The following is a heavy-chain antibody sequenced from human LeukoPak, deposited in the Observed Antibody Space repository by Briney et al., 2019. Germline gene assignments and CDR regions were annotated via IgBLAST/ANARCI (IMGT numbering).Heavy chain of an antibody. Sequence: GGSLRPSCAASGFTFSSSWMHWVRQAPGKGLVWVSRINSDGSSTTYADSVKGRFTISRDNAKNTLYLQMNSLRAEGTAVYYCARAAVIAGGSAYWGQGTLVTVSS. CDR3: ARAAVIAGGSAY. J-gene: IGHJ4*02. CDR1: GFTFSSSW. V-gene: IGHV3-74*01. D-gene: IGHD6-13*01. CDR2: INSDGSST.